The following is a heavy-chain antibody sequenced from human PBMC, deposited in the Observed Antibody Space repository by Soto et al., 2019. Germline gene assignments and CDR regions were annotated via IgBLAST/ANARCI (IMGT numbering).Heavy chain of an antibody. J-gene: IGHJ5*02. CDR1: GGSISSYY. CDR2: IYYSGST. Sequence: SETLSLTCAVSGGSISSYYWSWIRQPPGKGLEWIGYIYYSGSTYYNPSLKSRVTISVDTSKNQFSLKLSSVTAADTAVYYCARYSGYEGLRFDPWGQGTLVTVSS. V-gene: IGHV4-30-4*08. CDR3: ARYSGYEGLRFDP. D-gene: IGHD5-12*01.